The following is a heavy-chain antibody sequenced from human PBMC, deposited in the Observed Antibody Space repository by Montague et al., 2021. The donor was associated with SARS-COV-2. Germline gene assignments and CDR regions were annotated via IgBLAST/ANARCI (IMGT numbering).Heavy chain of an antibody. J-gene: IGHJ5*02. Sequence: SETLSLTCTVSGGSISSYYWCWIRQPPGKGLEWIGYIYYSGSTNXNPSLKSRVTISVDTSKNQFSLKLSSVTAADTAVYYCARGVSGSYYNGWFDPWGQGTLVTVSS. CDR1: GGSISSYY. D-gene: IGHD3-10*01. CDR2: IYYSGST. V-gene: IGHV4-59*01. CDR3: ARGVSGSYYNGWFDP.